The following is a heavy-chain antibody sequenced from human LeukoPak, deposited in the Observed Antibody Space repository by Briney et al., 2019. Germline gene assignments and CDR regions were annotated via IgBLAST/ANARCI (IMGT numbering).Heavy chain of an antibody. CDR2: ISSSGSTI. Sequence: GGSLRLSCAASGFTFSSYELNWVRQSPGKGLEWVSYISSSGSTIYYADSVKGRFTISRDNAKNSLYLQMNSLRAEDTAVYYCAELGITMIGGVWGKGTTVTISS. CDR3: AELGITMIGGV. J-gene: IGHJ6*04. V-gene: IGHV3-48*03. D-gene: IGHD3-10*02. CDR1: GFTFSSYE.